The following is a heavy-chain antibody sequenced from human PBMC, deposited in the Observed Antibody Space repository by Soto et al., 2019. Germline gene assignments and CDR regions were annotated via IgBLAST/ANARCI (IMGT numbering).Heavy chain of an antibody. D-gene: IGHD6-19*01. CDR1: GYTFTSYA. V-gene: IGHV1-3*01. Sequence: QVQLVQSGAEVKKPGASVKVSCKASGYTFTSYAMHWVRQAPGQRLEWMGWINAGNGNTKYSQKFPGRVTITRDTSASTAYMELSSVRSEDTAVYYGARVPSTYSSGWYKSAYSYGMDVWGQGTTVTVSS. J-gene: IGHJ6*02. CDR3: ARVPSTYSSGWYKSAYSYGMDV. CDR2: INAGNGNT.